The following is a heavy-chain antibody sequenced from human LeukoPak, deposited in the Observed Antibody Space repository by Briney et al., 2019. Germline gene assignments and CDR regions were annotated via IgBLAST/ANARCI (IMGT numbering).Heavy chain of an antibody. D-gene: IGHD3-10*01. CDR1: GFTFSSYG. Sequence: GGSLRLSCAASGFTFSSYGMHWVRQAPGKGLEWVAVISYDGSNKYYADSVKGRFTISRDNSKNTLYLQMNSLRAEGTAVYYCAKGSWTVDYWGQGTLVTVSS. CDR3: AKGSWTVDY. V-gene: IGHV3-30*18. J-gene: IGHJ4*02. CDR2: ISYDGSNK.